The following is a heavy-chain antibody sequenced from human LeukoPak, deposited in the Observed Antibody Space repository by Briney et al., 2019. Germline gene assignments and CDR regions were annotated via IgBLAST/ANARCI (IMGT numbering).Heavy chain of an antibody. CDR1: GFTFSSYW. D-gene: IGHD5-18*01. Sequence: GGSLRLSCAASGFTFSSYWMSWVRQAPGKGLEWVANIKQDGSEKYYVDSVKGRFTISRDNAKNSLYLQMNSLRAEDTALYYCAKDSSVDTAMVWGQGTLVTVSS. J-gene: IGHJ4*02. V-gene: IGHV3-7*03. CDR2: IKQDGSEK. CDR3: AKDSSVDTAMV.